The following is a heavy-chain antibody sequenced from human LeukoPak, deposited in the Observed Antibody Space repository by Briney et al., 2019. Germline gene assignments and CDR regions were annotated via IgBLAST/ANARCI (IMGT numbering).Heavy chain of an antibody. V-gene: IGHV4-39*01. J-gene: IGHJ4*02. CDR3: ARHGLDCTNGVCYEGYYFDY. D-gene: IGHD2-8*01. CDR1: GGSISSSSYY. CDR2: IYYSGST. Sequence: SETLSLTCTVSGGSISSSSYYWGWIRQPPGKGLEWIGSIYYSGSTYYNPSLKSRVTISVDTSKNQFSLKLSSVTAADTAVYYCARHGLDCTNGVCYEGYYFDYWGQGTLVTVSS.